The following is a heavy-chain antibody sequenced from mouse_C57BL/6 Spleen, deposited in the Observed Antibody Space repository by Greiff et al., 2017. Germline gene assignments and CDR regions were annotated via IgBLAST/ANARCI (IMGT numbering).Heavy chain of an antibody. Sequence: VQLKQSGPELVKPGASVKISCKASGYTFTDYYMNWVKQSHGKSLEWIGDINPNNGGTSYNQKFKGKATLTVDKSSSTAYMELRSLTSEDSAVYYCARGDYDGYWYFDVWGTGTTVTVSS. J-gene: IGHJ1*03. CDR1: GYTFTDYY. CDR2: INPNNGGT. V-gene: IGHV1-26*01. CDR3: ARGDYDGYWYFDV. D-gene: IGHD2-4*01.